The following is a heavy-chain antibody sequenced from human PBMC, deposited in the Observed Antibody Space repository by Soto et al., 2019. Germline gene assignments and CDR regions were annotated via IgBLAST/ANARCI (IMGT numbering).Heavy chain of an antibody. D-gene: IGHD2-2*01. V-gene: IGHV3-23*01. J-gene: IGHJ4*02. Sequence: GGSLRLSCAASGFTFSSYAMSWVRQAPGKGLEWVSAISGSGGSTYYADSVKGRFTISRDNSKNTLYLQMNSLRAEDTAVYYCAKVIPIVVVPAAMQGPFEYWGQGTLVTVSS. CDR2: ISGSGGST. CDR1: GFTFSSYA. CDR3: AKVIPIVVVPAAMQGPFEY.